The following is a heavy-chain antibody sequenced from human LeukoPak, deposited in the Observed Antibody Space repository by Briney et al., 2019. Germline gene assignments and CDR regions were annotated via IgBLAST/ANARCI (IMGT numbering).Heavy chain of an antibody. Sequence: ASVKVSCKASGYTFNNYYMHWVRQAPGQGLEWMGIINPSGGSVTYAQKFQGRVIMTRDMSTSTVYMELSSLRAEDTAVYYCALPGGYDYWAYNYWGQGTLVTVSS. CDR1: GYTFNNYY. CDR3: ALPGGYDYWAYNY. J-gene: IGHJ4*02. V-gene: IGHV1-46*02. CDR2: INPSGGSV. D-gene: IGHD5-12*01.